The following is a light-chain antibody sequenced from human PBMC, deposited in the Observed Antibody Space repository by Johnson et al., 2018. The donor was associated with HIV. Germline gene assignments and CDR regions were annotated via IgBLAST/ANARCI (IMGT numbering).Light chain of an antibody. CDR1: SSNIGNDS. V-gene: IGLV1-51*02. CDR3: GTWDSSLSVYV. CDR2: ENN. Sequence: QSVLTQPPSVSAAPGQRVTISCSGSSSNIGNDSVSWYQQLPGTAPELLINENNRGPSGIPDRFSGSKPGTSATLAITGLQTGDEADYFCGTWDSSLSVYVFGTGTMVTAL. J-gene: IGLJ1*01.